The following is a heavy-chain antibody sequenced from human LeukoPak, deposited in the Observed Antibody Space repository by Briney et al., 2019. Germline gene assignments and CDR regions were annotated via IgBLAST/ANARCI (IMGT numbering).Heavy chain of an antibody. D-gene: IGHD6-19*01. J-gene: IGHJ4*02. V-gene: IGHV3-74*01. CDR1: GFTFSSYW. CDR3: ARVRDISGHSGFLDY. Sequence: PGGSLRLSCAASGFTFSSYWMHWVRQAPGKGLVWVSRINSDGSNRNYADSVKGRFTISRDNAKNTLNLQMNSLRAEDTAVFYCARVRDISGHSGFLDYWGQGTLVTVSS. CDR2: INSDGSNR.